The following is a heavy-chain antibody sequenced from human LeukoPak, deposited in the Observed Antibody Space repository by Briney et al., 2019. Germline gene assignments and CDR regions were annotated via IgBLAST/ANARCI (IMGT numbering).Heavy chain of an antibody. CDR1: GYTFTGYF. CDR2: SNPNIGAT. D-gene: IGHD5-18*01. J-gene: IGHJ4*02. Sequence: ASVKVSCKASGYTFTGYFMHWVRQAPGQGLEWMGWSNPNIGATKYARKIQGSVTMTKDTSISTAYMEQSRLRSDDTAVYYCARGQLTDDLDYWGQGTLVTVSS. CDR3: ARGQLTDDLDY. V-gene: IGHV1-2*02.